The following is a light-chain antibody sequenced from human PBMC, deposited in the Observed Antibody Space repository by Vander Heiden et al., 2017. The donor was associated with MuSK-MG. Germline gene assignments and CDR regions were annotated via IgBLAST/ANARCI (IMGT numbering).Light chain of an antibody. J-gene: IGLJ2*01. Sequence: SSELSQPPSVSVSPGQTVSITCSGDKLGDKFASWYQQRPGQSPVLVIYQDRKRPSGIPERFAGSNSGNTATLTITGTQAMDEADYYCQAWDSATVIFGGGTKLTVL. CDR1: KLGDKF. CDR2: QDR. V-gene: IGLV3-1*01. CDR3: QAWDSATVI.